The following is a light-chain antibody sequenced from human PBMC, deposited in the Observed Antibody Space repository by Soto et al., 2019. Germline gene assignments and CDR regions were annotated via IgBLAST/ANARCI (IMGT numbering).Light chain of an antibody. V-gene: IGKV1-33*01. Sequence: IQLTQSPSSLSASVGDRVTITFQASQDARWYLNWYQQKXGKAPKXXIYDASKLGPGVPSRFTGSGSGTFFTFTITTLQPEDIATYYCHQYDNVSWTFGQGTKVDIK. CDR2: DAS. CDR3: HQYDNVSWT. CDR1: QDARWY. J-gene: IGKJ1*01.